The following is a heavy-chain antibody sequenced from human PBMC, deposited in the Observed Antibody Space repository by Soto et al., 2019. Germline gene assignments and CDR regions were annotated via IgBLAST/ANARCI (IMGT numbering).Heavy chain of an antibody. CDR1: GYTFTSYY. V-gene: IGHV1-46*01. J-gene: IGHJ4*02. CDR2: INPSGGST. Sequence: ASVKFSCKASGYTFTSYYMHWVRQAPGQGLEWMGIINPSGGSTSYAQKFQGRVTMTRDTSTSTVYMELSSLRSEDTAVYYCARELGPKRAPFDYWGQGTMVTFS. D-gene: IGHD7-27*01. CDR3: ARELGPKRAPFDY.